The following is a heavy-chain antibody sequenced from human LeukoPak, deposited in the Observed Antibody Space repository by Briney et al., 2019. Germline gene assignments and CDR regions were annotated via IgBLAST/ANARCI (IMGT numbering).Heavy chain of an antibody. V-gene: IGHV4-59*01. D-gene: IGHD5-24*01. Sequence: SETLSLTCTVSGGSISSYYWSWIRQPPGKGLERIGYIYYSGSTNYNPSLKSRVTISVDTSKNQFSLKLSSVTAADTAVYYCARVKDGYPDNWGQGTLVTVSS. CDR2: IYYSGST. CDR1: GGSISSYY. CDR3: ARVKDGYPDN. J-gene: IGHJ4*02.